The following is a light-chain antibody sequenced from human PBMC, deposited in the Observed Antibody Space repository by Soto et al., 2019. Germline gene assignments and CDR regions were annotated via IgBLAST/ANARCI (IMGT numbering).Light chain of an antibody. CDR3: QHYNSYSEA. CDR2: KAS. CDR1: QSIDTW. Sequence: DIQMTQSPSTLSASVGDRVTITCRASQSIDTWLAWHQQKPGQVPKLLISKASSLESGVPSRFSGSGSGTEFTLTISSLQPDDFATYYCQHYNSYSEAFGQGTKV. J-gene: IGKJ1*01. V-gene: IGKV1-5*03.